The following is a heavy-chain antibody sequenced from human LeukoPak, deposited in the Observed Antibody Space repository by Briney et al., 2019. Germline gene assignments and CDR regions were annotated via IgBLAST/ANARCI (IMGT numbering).Heavy chain of an antibody. Sequence: SETLSLTCTVSGGSISSSSYYWGWIRQPPGKGLEWIGSIYYSGSTYYNPSLKSRVTISVDTSKNQFSLKLSSVTAADTAVYYCARISRGAKITMIVVSADYYYYYYMDVWGKGTTVTVSS. CDR3: ARISRGAKITMIVVSADYYYYYYMDV. J-gene: IGHJ6*03. CDR1: GGSISSSSYY. V-gene: IGHV4-39*01. D-gene: IGHD3-22*01. CDR2: IYYSGST.